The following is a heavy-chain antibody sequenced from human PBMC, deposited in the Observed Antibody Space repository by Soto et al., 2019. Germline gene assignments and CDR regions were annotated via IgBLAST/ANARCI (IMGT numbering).Heavy chain of an antibody. CDR1: GGTFNNYI. CDR3: ATAVWSSADANSPQIQVGH. Sequence: QVQLVQSGAEVVKPGSSVKVSCKASGGTFNNYIINWVRQAPGQGLEWMGRIIPVLGVTDHAQKFQGMFTITADNFSNTAYIELSSLTFEDTAVFYCATAVWSSADANSPQIQVGHWGQGPLVTVSS. J-gene: IGHJ4*02. D-gene: IGHD2-21*01. V-gene: IGHV1-69*02. CDR2: IIPVLGVT.